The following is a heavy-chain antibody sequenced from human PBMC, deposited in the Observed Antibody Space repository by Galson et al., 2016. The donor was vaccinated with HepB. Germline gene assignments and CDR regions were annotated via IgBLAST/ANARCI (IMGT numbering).Heavy chain of an antibody. CDR3: ARVTPRAVAGGWDY. CDR2: ISGYNGDT. Sequence: SVKVSCKASGYTFSSYGISWVRQAPGQGLEWMGWISGYNGDTNYAQKFQGRVTVTIDRSTTSAYMELRGLTSDDTAMYYCARVTPRAVAGGWDYWGPETLVIVSS. J-gene: IGHJ4*02. D-gene: IGHD6-19*01. CDR1: GYTFSSYG. V-gene: IGHV1-18*01.